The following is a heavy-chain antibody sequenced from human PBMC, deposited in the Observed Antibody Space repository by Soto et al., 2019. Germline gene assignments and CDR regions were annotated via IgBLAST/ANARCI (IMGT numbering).Heavy chain of an antibody. J-gene: IGHJ4*02. D-gene: IGHD3-22*01. Sequence: PGGSLRLSCAASGFTFSSAWMNWVRQAPGKGLEWVGRIRSKTDGGTTDYAALVKGRFTISREDSNNTLYFQRNSLKTEGTAVGYCTAEPGTEIVRPFYWGQGTLVTVSS. V-gene: IGHV3-15*01. CDR3: TAEPGTEIVRPFY. CDR2: IRSKTDGGTT. CDR1: GFTFSSAW.